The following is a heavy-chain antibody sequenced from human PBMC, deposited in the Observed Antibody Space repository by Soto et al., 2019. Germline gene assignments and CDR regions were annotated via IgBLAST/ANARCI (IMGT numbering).Heavy chain of an antibody. CDR1: GFNFANYA. CDR2: ISSTGRRT. Sequence: EVQLLESGGGLVQPGGSLRLSCGSSGFNFANYAMGWVRQAPGKGLEWVSGISSTGRRTYYADSVRGRFSISRDNSKNTVDLKINSLRAEDTAVYYCAKVANVGVVVEYFDHWGQGSLVPVSS. D-gene: IGHD3-3*01. J-gene: IGHJ4*02. V-gene: IGHV3-23*01. CDR3: AKVANVGVVVEYFDH.